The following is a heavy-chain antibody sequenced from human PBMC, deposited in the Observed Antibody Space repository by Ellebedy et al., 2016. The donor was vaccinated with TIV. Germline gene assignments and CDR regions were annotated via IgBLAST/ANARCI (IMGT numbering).Heavy chain of an antibody. D-gene: IGHD3-10*01. Sequence: SLKISCAASGFTFDDYAMHWVRQAPGKGLEWVSGISWNSGSIGYADSVKGRFTISRDNAKNSLYLQMNSLRAEDTALYYCAKDKRVYYGSGSSLDYWGQGTLVTVSS. CDR3: AKDKRVYYGSGSSLDY. CDR1: GFTFDDYA. CDR2: ISWNSGSI. V-gene: IGHV3-9*01. J-gene: IGHJ4*02.